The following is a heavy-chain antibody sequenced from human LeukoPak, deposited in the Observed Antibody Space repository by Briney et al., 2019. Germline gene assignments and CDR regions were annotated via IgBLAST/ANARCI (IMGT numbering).Heavy chain of an antibody. J-gene: IGHJ3*02. D-gene: IGHD3-10*01. Sequence: PSETLSLTCAVSGGSISSGGYSWSWIRQPPGKGLEWIGYIYHSGSTYYNPSLKSRVTISVDRSKNQFSLKLSSVTAADTAVYYCARGRFGENTDAFDIWGQGTMVTVSS. CDR3: ARGRFGENTDAFDI. CDR1: GGSISSGGYS. CDR2: IYHSGST. V-gene: IGHV4-30-2*01.